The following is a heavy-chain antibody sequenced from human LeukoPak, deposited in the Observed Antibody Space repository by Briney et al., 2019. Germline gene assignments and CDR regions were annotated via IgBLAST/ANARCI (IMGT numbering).Heavy chain of an antibody. Sequence: GESLKVSCRVSGYRFTYDWIGWVRQMPGKGLEWVGIIYPDDSDTRYRPSFEGQVTISADKPINTAFLQWSSLKASDTAMYYCATSTFGGGYYYYYMDVWGMGTSVIVSS. V-gene: IGHV5-51*04. D-gene: IGHD3-16*01. CDR2: IYPDDSDT. CDR1: GYRFTYDW. CDR3: ATSTFGGGYYYYYMDV. J-gene: IGHJ6*03.